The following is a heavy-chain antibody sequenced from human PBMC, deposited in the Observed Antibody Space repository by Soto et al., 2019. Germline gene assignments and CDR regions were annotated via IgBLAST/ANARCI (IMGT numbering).Heavy chain of an antibody. CDR3: AREGYYYQDFDY. Sequence: SETLSLTCTVSGGSISSSSYYWGWIRQPPGKGLEWIGSIYYSGSTYYNPSLKSRVTISVDTSKNQFSLKLSSVTAADTAVYYCAREGYYYQDFDYWGQGTLVTVSS. J-gene: IGHJ4*02. CDR1: GGSISSSSYY. V-gene: IGHV4-39*07. D-gene: IGHD3-10*01. CDR2: IYYSGST.